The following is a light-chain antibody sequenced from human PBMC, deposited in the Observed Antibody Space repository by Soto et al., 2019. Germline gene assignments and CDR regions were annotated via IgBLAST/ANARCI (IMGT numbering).Light chain of an antibody. CDR2: GAS. V-gene: IGKV3-15*01. CDR1: QSVSNN. CDR3: QQYNTWWT. Sequence: EIVMTQSPATLSVSPGERATLSCRASQSVSNNLAWYQNKPGQAPRLLIYGASTRATGIPARFSGSGSGTEFTLTISSLQSEDFAVYYCQQYNTWWTFGQGTRVEIK. J-gene: IGKJ1*01.